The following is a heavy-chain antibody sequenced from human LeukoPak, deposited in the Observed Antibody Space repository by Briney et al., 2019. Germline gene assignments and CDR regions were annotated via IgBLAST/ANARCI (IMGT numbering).Heavy chain of an antibody. Sequence: GRSLRLSCVASGFTFSDYGIHWVRQAPGKGLEWVAVISYDGRKMKYADSVKGRFTISRDNSKDTLSLHMNTLRTEDTAVYYCTKDYYDSSGYYYLPDYWGQGTLVTVSS. CDR2: ISYDGRKM. V-gene: IGHV3-30*18. J-gene: IGHJ4*02. D-gene: IGHD3-22*01. CDR1: GFTFSDYG. CDR3: TKDYYDSSGYYYLPDY.